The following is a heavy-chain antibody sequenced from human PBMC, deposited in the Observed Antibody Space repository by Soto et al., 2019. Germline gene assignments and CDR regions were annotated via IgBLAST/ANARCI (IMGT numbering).Heavy chain of an antibody. V-gene: IGHV4-4*02. CDR2: IYHRGST. J-gene: IGHJ3*02. Sequence: QVQLQESGPGLVKPSGTLSLTCAVSGGSISSSNWWSWVRQPPGKGLGWIGEIYHRGSTDYNPSLKSRVTISVDKSKNQFSLKLSSVTAADTAVYYCASLIVVGYDAFDIWGQGTMVTVSS. CDR1: GGSISSSNW. D-gene: IGHD3-22*01. CDR3: ASLIVVGYDAFDI.